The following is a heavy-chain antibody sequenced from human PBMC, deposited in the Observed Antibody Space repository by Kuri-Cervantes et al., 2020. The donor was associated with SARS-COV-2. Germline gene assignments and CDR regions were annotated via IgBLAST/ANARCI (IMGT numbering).Heavy chain of an antibody. D-gene: IGHD6-13*01. J-gene: IGHJ3*02. V-gene: IGHV1-69*05. CDR1: GYTFTSYA. Sequence: SVKVSFKASGYTFTSYAISWVRQAPGQWLEWMGGIIPIFGTANYAQKFQGRVTITTDESTSTAYMELSSLRSEDTAVYYCARSWGRSSSRYDAFDIWGQGTMVTVSS. CDR3: ARSWGRSSSRYDAFDI. CDR2: IIPIFGTA.